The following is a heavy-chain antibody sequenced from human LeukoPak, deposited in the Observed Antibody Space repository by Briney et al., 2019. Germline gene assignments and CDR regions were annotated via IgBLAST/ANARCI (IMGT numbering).Heavy chain of an antibody. J-gene: IGHJ5*02. CDR1: GFTFRSYG. CDR3: ARDSSGWYHWFDP. Sequence: GGSLRLSCAASGFTFRSYGMNWVRQAPGKGLVWVSRINSDGSSTSYADSVKGRFTISRDNAKNTLYLQMNSLRAEDMAVYYCARDSSGWYHWFDPWGQGTLVTVSS. CDR2: INSDGSST. V-gene: IGHV3-74*01. D-gene: IGHD6-19*01.